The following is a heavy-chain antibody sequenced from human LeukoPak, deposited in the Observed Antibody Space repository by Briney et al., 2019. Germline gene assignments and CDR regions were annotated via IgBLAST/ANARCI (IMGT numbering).Heavy chain of an antibody. CDR3: ARDHPYYDSSGYPVGFDY. D-gene: IGHD3-22*01. CDR1: GGSFSGYY. J-gene: IGHJ4*02. CDR2: INHSGST. V-gene: IGHV4-34*01. Sequence: SETLSLTCAVYGGSFSGYYWSWIRQPPGKGLEWIGEINHSGSTNYNPSLKSRVTISVDTSKNQFSLKLSSVTAADTAVYYCARDHPYYDSSGYPVGFDYWGQGTLVTVSS.